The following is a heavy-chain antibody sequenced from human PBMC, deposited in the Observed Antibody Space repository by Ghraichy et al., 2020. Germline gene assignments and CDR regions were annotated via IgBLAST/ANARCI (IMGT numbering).Heavy chain of an antibody. CDR2: ISYDGNKK. CDR3: AKDRDSRALDY. V-gene: IGHV3-30*18. Sequence: GSLRLSCAASGFSFTSYGMHWVRQAPGKGLEWVAVISYDGNKKYYADSVKGRFTISRDNSKNTLYLQMNSLRAEDTAVYYCAKDRDSRALDYWGQGTLVTVSS. D-gene: IGHD2-21*02. J-gene: IGHJ4*02. CDR1: GFSFTSYG.